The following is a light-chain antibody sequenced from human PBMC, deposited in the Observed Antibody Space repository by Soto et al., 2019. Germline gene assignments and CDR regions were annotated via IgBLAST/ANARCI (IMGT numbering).Light chain of an antibody. CDR3: QQSSSTTQT. Sequence: DVQLTQSPSSLSASLGDSVTIXXRSSQSIRIYVNWYQQKPGGAPKLXIYAASSLRGGVPSRFSGGGSGTDFTLTITSLQPADFATYSCQQSSSTTQTFCPGTKVDI. CDR1: QSIRIY. J-gene: IGKJ1*01. V-gene: IGKV1-39*01. CDR2: AAS.